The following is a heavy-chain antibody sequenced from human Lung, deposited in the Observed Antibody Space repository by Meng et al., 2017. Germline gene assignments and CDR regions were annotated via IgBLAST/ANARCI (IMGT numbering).Heavy chain of an antibody. CDR3: ARALGLTTMMTY. V-gene: IGHV1-69*12. D-gene: IGHD3-22*01. CDR1: GGTFSSSA. J-gene: IGHJ4*02. Sequence: QGPPGQPGAEVKKPGSSGKVSCKASGGTFSSSAISWVRQAPGQGLEWMGGIIPLFDTTHYAQNFQGRVSITADESTRTAYMELSSLRSEDTAVYYCARALGLTTMMTYWGQGTLVTVSS. CDR2: IIPLFDTT.